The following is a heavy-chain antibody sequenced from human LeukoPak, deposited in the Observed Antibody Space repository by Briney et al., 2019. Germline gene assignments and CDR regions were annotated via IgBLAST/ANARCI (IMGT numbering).Heavy chain of an antibody. J-gene: IGHJ4*02. V-gene: IGHV3-66*04. Sequence: GGSLRLSCAASGFTVSSNYMSWVRQAPGKGLEGVSIIYSCGSTYYADSVKGRFTISRDNSKNTLYLQMNSLRAGDTAVYYCARPHLDLRTGFDYWGQGTLVTVSS. CDR3: ARPHLDLRTGFDY. D-gene: IGHD3/OR15-3a*01. CDR1: GFTVSSNY. CDR2: IYSCGST.